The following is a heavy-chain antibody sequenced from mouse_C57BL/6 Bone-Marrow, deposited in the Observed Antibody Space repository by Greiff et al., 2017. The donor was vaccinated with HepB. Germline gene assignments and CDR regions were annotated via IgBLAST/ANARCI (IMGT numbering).Heavy chain of an antibody. CDR2: IDPSDSYT. CDR3: AREAGTWYFDV. V-gene: IGHV1-69*01. Sequence: VQLQQPGAELVMPGASVKLSCKASGYTFTGYWMHWVKQRPGQGLEWIGEIDPSDSYTNYNQKFKGKSTLTVDKSSSTAYMQLSSLTSEDSAVYYCAREAGTWYFDVWGTGTTVTVSS. D-gene: IGHD4-1*01. J-gene: IGHJ1*03. CDR1: GYTFTGYW.